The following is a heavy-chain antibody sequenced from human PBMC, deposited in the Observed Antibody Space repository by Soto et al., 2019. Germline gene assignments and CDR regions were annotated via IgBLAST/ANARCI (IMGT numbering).Heavy chain of an antibody. CDR1: GGTFSSYA. CDR2: IILIFGTA. D-gene: IGHD2-15*01. CDR3: ARDSSYCSGGSCYGTNDAFDI. V-gene: IGHV1-69*13. J-gene: IGHJ3*02. Sequence: EASVKVSCKASGGTFSSYAISWVRQAPGQGLEWMGGIILIFGTANYAQKFQGRVTITADESTSTAYMELSSLRSEDTAVYYCARDSSYCSGGSCYGTNDAFDIWGQGTMVTVSS.